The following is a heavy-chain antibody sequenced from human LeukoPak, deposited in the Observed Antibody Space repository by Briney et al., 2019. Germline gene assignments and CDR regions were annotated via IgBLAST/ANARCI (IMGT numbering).Heavy chain of an antibody. CDR2: ISSSGST. CDR3: ARVGRGDHTWGSYYCDH. Sequence: SETLSLTCTVSGDSFSSYHWSWLRQPPGKALEWIGYISSSGSTSYNPSLKSRLTISVDKSKNQFSLKLSSVTAADTAVYYCARVGRGDHTWGSYYCDHWGQGTLVSVSS. J-gene: IGHJ4*02. CDR1: GDSFSSYH. V-gene: IGHV4-59*13. D-gene: IGHD3-16*01.